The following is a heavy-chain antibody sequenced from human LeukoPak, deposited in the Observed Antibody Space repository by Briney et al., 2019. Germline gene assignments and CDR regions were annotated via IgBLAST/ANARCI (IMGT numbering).Heavy chain of an antibody. CDR2: IYHSGST. CDR1: GYSISSGYY. CDR3: AKYYDYYYYYMDV. J-gene: IGHJ6*03. Sequence: SETLSLTCTVSGYSISSGYYWGWIRQPPGKGLEWIGSIYHSGSTYYNPSLKSRVTISVDTSKNQFSLKLSSVTAADTAVYYCAKYYDYYYYYMDVWGKGTTVTVSS. D-gene: IGHD2/OR15-2a*01. V-gene: IGHV4-38-2*02.